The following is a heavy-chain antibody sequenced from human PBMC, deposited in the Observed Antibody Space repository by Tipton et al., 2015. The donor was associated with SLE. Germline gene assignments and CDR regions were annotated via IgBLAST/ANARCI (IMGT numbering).Heavy chain of an antibody. D-gene: IGHD3-3*01. Sequence: SLRLSCAASGVTFSNYWKSWVRQAPGKGLEWVANIKEDGSETYYVDSVKGRFTISRDNAKSSLYLQVNSLRAEDTAVYYCASHSPYNFWSGYFGYWGQGTLVTVSS. J-gene: IGHJ4*02. CDR2: IKEDGSET. CDR3: ASHSPYNFWSGYFGY. V-gene: IGHV3-7*01. CDR1: GVTFSNYW.